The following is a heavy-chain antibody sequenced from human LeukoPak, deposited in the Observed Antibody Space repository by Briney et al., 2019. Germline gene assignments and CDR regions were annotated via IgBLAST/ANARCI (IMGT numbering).Heavy chain of an antibody. J-gene: IGHJ4*02. CDR1: GFTFSRYW. D-gene: IGHD3-3*01. CDR3: ARDLWYYDFWNGLDN. Sequence: GGSLRLSCAASGFTFSRYWMHWVRQAPGKGLEWVANIQQDGSEKYYVDSVKGRFTISRDNTKKSMYLQMNSLRAEDTAVYYCARDLWYYDFWNGLDNWGQGTLVTVSS. CDR2: IQQDGSEK. V-gene: IGHV3-7*01.